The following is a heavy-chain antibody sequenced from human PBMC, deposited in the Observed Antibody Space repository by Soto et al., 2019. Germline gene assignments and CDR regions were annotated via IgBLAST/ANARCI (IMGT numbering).Heavy chain of an antibody. D-gene: IGHD2-8*01. Sequence: GGSLRLSCAASGFTFSSYSMNWVRQAPGKGLEWVSSISSSSSYIYYADSVKGRFTISRDNAKNSLYLQMNSLRAEDTAVYYCARRYCTNGVCYNPSPHDAFDIWGQGTMVTVSS. J-gene: IGHJ3*02. V-gene: IGHV3-21*01. CDR2: ISSSSSYI. CDR3: ARRYCTNGVCYNPSPHDAFDI. CDR1: GFTFSSYS.